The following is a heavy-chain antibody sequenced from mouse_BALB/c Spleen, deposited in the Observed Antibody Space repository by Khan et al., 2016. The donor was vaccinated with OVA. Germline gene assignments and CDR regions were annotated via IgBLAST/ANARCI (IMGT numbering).Heavy chain of an antibody. CDR1: GFTFSSYG. CDR2: TTSGGSYT. CDR3: ARLGKS. Sequence: EVELVESGGDLVKPGGSLKLSCAASGFTFSSYGMSWVRQTPDKRLEWVATTTSGGSYTYYPDSVKGRFTISRDTAKNTLYLQMTSRKSEDTAMYYCARLGKSWGQGTLVTVSA. D-gene: IGHD2-1*01. J-gene: IGHJ3*01. V-gene: IGHV5-6*01.